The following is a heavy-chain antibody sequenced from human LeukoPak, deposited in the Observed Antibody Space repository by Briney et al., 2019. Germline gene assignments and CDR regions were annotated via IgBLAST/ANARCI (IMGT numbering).Heavy chain of an antibody. CDR1: GGSISSGGYY. CDR2: ISYSGST. Sequence: SETLSLTCTVSGGSISSGGYYWSWIRQRPGKGLEWIGYISYSGSTYYNPSLKSRVTMSVDTSKNQLSLKLSSVTAADTAVYYCARDSGSYYFDYWGQGTLVTVSS. V-gene: IGHV4-31*03. CDR3: ARDSGSYYFDY. D-gene: IGHD1-26*01. J-gene: IGHJ4*02.